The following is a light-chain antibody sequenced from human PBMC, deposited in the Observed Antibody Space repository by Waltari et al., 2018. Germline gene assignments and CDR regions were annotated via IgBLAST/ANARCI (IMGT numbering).Light chain of an antibody. J-gene: IGLJ3*02. CDR2: EVS. V-gene: IGLV2-14*01. Sequence: QSALTQPASVSGSPGQSITISCTGTNSDVGGYNFVSWYQQHPGKAPKLMIYEVSNRPSGVSNRFSGSKSGNTASLTISGLQAEDEADYYCYSYTTSTTWVFGGGTKLTVL. CDR1: NSDVGGYNF. CDR3: YSYTTSTTWV.